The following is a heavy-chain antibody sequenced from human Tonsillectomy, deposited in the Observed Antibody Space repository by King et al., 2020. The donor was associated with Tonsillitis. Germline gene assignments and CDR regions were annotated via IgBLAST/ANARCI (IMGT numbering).Heavy chain of an antibody. J-gene: IGHJ6*01. CDR1: GFTFSSYG. V-gene: IGHV3-30*03. D-gene: IGHD6-25*01. CDR3: AIVLTAAAGVCAEYGLDV. Sequence: VQLVESGGGVVQPGRSLRLSCAASGFTFSSYGIHWVRQAPGKGLEWVAVISYDGNNKYYADSVKGRFAISRDNSRNTLYLQMDSLRAEDTAVYYCAIVLTAAAGVCAEYGLDVWGQGTTVTVSS. CDR2: ISYDGNNK.